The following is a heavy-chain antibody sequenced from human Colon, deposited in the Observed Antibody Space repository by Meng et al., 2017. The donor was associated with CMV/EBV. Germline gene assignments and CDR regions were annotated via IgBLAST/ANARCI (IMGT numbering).Heavy chain of an antibody. CDR3: TRPDDYYDTSGYYYNHAFDI. CDR2: MNPDSGKT. J-gene: IGHJ3*02. Sequence: ASVKVSCKASGYTFTSYDINWVRQAAGQGLESMGWMNPDSGKTGYVQKFQGRVTMTRDTSISTAYMELSSLRYEDTGVYYCTRPDDYYDTSGYYYNHAFDIWGQGTMVTVSS. D-gene: IGHD3-22*01. CDR1: GYTFTSYD. V-gene: IGHV1-8*01.